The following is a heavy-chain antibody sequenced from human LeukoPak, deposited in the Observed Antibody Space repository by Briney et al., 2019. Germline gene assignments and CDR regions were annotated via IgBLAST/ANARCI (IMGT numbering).Heavy chain of an antibody. CDR2: IYYSGST. V-gene: IGHV4-59*08. CDR1: GGSISSYY. D-gene: IGHD1-26*01. J-gene: IGHJ6*02. Sequence: SEALSLTCTVSGGSISSYYWSWIRQPPGKGLEWIGYIYYSGSTNYNPSLKSRVTISVDTSKNQFSLKLSSVTAADTAVYYCARLGYYYYGMDVWGQGTTATVSS. CDR3: ARLGYYYYGMDV.